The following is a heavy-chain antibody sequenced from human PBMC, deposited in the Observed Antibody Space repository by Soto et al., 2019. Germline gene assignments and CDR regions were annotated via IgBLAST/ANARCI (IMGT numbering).Heavy chain of an antibody. CDR1: GYTFTSYY. CDR3: ARDSVRGHWYFDL. D-gene: IGHD3-10*01. J-gene: IGHJ2*01. CDR2: INPSGGST. Sequence: ASVKVSCKASGYTFTSYYMHWVRQAPGQGLEWMGIINPSGGSTSYAQKFQGRVTMTRDTSTSTVYMELSSLRSEDTAVYYCARDSVRGHWYFDLWGRGTLVTVS. V-gene: IGHV1-46*01.